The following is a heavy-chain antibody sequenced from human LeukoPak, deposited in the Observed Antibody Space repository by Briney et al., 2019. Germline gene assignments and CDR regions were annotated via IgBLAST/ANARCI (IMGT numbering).Heavy chain of an antibody. Sequence: GGSLRLSCAASGFTFSSYWMSWVRQAPGKGLEWVSSISSSSSYIYYADSVKGRFTISRDNAKNSLYLQMNSLRAEDTAVYYCARDKVGATRPFDYWGQGTLVTVSS. CDR1: GFTFSSYW. J-gene: IGHJ4*02. V-gene: IGHV3-21*01. CDR2: ISSSSSYI. CDR3: ARDKVGATRPFDY. D-gene: IGHD1-26*01.